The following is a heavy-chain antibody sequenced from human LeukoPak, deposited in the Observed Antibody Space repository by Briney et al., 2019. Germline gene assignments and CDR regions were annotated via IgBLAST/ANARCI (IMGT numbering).Heavy chain of an antibody. CDR3: ARVDGYCSSTSCYYYFDY. CDR1: GFTFSSYS. Sequence: GGSLRLSRAASGFTFSSYSMNWVRQAPGKGLEWVSSISSSSSYIYYADSVKGRFTISRDNAKNSLYLQMNSLRAEDTAVYYCARVDGYCSSTSCYYYFDYWGQGTLVTVSS. J-gene: IGHJ4*02. CDR2: ISSSSSYI. V-gene: IGHV3-21*01. D-gene: IGHD2-2*03.